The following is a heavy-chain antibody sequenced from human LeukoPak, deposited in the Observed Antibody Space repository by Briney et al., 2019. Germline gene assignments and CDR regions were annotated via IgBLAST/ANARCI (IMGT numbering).Heavy chain of an antibody. CDR3: ASEWRYDYVWGSYRFNGDAFDI. J-gene: IGHJ3*02. D-gene: IGHD3-16*02. CDR1: GFTFSSYW. V-gene: IGHV3-7*01. CDR2: IKQDGSEK. Sequence: QPGGSLRLSCAASGFTFSSYWTSWVRQAPGKGLEWVANIKQDGSEKYYVDSVKGRFTISRDNAKNSLYLQMNSLRAEDTAVYYCASEWRYDYVWGSYRFNGDAFDIWGQGTMVTVSS.